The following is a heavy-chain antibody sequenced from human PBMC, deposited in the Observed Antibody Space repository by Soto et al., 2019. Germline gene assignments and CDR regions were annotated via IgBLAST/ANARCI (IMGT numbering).Heavy chain of an antibody. CDR3: AKEGVSSGWQIELVDDAFDI. D-gene: IGHD6-19*01. V-gene: IGHV3-23*01. CDR2: ISGSGGST. Sequence: GGSLRLSCAASGFTFSSYAMSWVRQAPGKGLEWVSAISGSGGSTYYADSVKGRFTISRDNSKNTLYLQMNSLRAEDTAVYYCAKEGVSSGWQIELVDDAFDIWGQGTMVTVSS. CDR1: GFTFSSYA. J-gene: IGHJ3*02.